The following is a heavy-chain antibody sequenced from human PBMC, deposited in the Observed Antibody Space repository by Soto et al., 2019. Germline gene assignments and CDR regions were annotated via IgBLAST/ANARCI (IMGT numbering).Heavy chain of an antibody. CDR3: ARARYCASPSCYKHYYYGMDT. J-gene: IGHJ6*02. V-gene: IGHV1-18*04. CDR2: ISTYNSRT. CDR1: GYTFTSHG. D-gene: IGHD2-2*02. Sequence: ASVKVSCKASGYTFTSHGISWVRQAPGQGLEWLGWISTYNSRTHYAQKVQGRVTMTTDTSTSTAYLDLRSLTFDDTAVYYCARARYCASPSCYKHYYYGMDTWGQGTTVPVSS.